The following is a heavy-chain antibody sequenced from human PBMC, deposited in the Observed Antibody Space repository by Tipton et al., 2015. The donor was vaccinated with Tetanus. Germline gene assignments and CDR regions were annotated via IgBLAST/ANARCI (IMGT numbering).Heavy chain of an antibody. CDR1: GYTFTSYY. D-gene: IGHD2-15*01. V-gene: IGHV1-46*01. J-gene: IGHJ5*02. CDR3: AREVVVAATANWFDP. Sequence: QLVQSGAEVKKPGASVKVSRKASGYTFTSYYMHWVRQAPGQGLEWMGIINPSGGSTSYAQKFQGRVTMTRDTSTSTVYMELSSLRSEDTAVYYCAREVVVAATANWFDPWGQGTLVTVSS. CDR2: INPSGGST.